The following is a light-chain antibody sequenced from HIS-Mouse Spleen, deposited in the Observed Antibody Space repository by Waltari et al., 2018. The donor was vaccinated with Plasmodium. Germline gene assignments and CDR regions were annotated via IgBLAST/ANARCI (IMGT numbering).Light chain of an antibody. CDR1: RPTVGGSNY. V-gene: IGLV2-8*01. CDR3: SSYAGSNNLV. Sequence: QSALTQPPSASGSPGQSVTIPCTGTRPTVGGSNYVSWYQQHPGKAPKLMIYEVSKRPSGVPDRFSGSKSGNTASLTVSVLQAEDEADYYCSSYAGSNNLVFGGGTKLTVL. J-gene: IGLJ2*01. CDR2: EVS.